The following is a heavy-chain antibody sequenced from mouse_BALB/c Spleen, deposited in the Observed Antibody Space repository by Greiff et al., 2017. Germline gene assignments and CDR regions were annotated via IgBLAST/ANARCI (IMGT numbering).Heavy chain of an antibody. CDR3: ATIYDGYYGDY. CDR1: GYSITSGYY. J-gene: IGHJ2*01. Sequence: DVKLVESGPGLVKPSQSLSLTCSVTGYSITSGYYWNWIRQFPGNKLEWMGYISYDGSNNYNPSLKNRISITRDTSKNQFFLKLNSVTTEDTATYYCATIYDGYYGDYWGQGTTLTVSS. CDR2: ISYDGSN. D-gene: IGHD2-3*01. V-gene: IGHV3-6*02.